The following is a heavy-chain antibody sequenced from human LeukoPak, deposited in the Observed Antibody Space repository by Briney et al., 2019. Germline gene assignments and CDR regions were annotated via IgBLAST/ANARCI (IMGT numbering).Heavy chain of an antibody. D-gene: IGHD2-21*01. CDR1: GGSISSYY. J-gene: IGHJ5*02. CDR2: IFYSGST. CDR3: ARHVYYGGGNWFDP. V-gene: IGHV4-59*08. Sequence: SETLSLTCAVSGGSISSYYWSWIRQPPGRGLEWIGYIFYSGSTDHNPSLKGRVTMSVDTSKNQVFLNLTSVTAADTAVYYCARHVYYGGGNWFDPWGQGTLVTVSS.